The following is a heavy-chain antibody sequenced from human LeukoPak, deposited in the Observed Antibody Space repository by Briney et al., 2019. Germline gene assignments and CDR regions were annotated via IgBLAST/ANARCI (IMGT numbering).Heavy chain of an antibody. CDR3: ARGYYGDEYYFDY. CDR1: GFTFSDYY. D-gene: IGHD4-17*01. Sequence: GKSLRLSCVASGFTFSDYYMNWIRQTPGKGLEWISYISSSGSIIYYADSVKGRFTTSRDNAKNSLYLQMNSLRAEDTAVYYCARGYYGDEYYFDYWGQGTLVTVSS. CDR2: ISSSGSII. J-gene: IGHJ4*02. V-gene: IGHV3-11*04.